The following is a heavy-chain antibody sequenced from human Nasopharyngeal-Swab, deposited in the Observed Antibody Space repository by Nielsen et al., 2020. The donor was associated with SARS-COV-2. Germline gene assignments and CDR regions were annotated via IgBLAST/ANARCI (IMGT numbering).Heavy chain of an antibody. V-gene: IGHV3-53*01. CDR3: ARDGQSYGMDV. J-gene: IGHJ6*02. CDR1: GFTVSSNY. Sequence: GGSLRLSCAASGFTVSSNYMSWVRQAPGKGLEWVSVIYSGGSTYYADSVKGRFTISRDNSKNTLYLQMNSLRAEDTTVYYCARDGQSYGMDVWGQGTTVTVSS. CDR2: IYSGGST.